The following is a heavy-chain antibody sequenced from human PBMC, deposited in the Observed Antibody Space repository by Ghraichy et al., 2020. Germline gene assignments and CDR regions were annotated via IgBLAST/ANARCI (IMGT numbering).Heavy chain of an antibody. D-gene: IGHD6-19*01. CDR1: GFTFSDFG. CDR2: IQYDGTYK. Sequence: GESLNISCATSGFTFSDFGMHWFRQAPGKGLEWVSFIQYDGTYKYYADSVKGRFSTFRDNSKNTLSLQMNSLRPEDTAVYHCAKDGHTTGWTLGDFWGPGTLVTVSS. J-gene: IGHJ4*02. CDR3: AKDGHTTGWTLGDF. V-gene: IGHV3-30*02.